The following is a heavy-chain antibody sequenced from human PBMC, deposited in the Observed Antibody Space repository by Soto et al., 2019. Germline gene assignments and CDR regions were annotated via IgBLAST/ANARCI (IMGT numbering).Heavy chain of an antibody. J-gene: IGHJ5*02. CDR3: ARGRDILTGYPNWFDP. CDR1: GGSISSGGYY. CDR2: IYYSGST. Sequence: LSLTCTVSGGSISSGGYYWSWIRQHPGKGLEWIGYIYYSGSTYYNPSLKSRVTISVDTSKNQFSLKLSSVTAADTAVYYCARGRDILTGYPNWFDPWGQGTLVTVSS. D-gene: IGHD3-9*01. V-gene: IGHV4-31*03.